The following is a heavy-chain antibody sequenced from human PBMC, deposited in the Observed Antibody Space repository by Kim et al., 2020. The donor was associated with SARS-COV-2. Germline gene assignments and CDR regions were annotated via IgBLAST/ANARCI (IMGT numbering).Heavy chain of an antibody. CDR2: IWYDGSNK. D-gene: IGHD2-15*01. CDR1: GFTFSSYG. J-gene: IGHJ6*02. V-gene: IGHV3-33*01. CDR3: ARGDIVDYYYGMDV. Sequence: GGSLRLSCAASGFTFSSYGMHWVRQAPGKGLEWVAVIWYDGSNKYYADSVKGRFTISRDNSKNTLYLQMNSLRAEDTAVYYCARGDIVDYYYGMDVWGQGTTVTVAS.